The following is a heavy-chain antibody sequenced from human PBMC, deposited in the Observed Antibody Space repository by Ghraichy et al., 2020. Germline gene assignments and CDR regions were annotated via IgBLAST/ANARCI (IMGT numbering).Heavy chain of an antibody. V-gene: IGHV3-23*01. J-gene: IGHJ5*02. CDR1: GFTFSSYA. Sequence: GGSLRLSCAASGFTFSSYAMSWVRQAPGKGLEWVSAISGSGGSTYYADSVKGRFTISRDNSKNTLYLQMNSLRAEDTAVYYCAKGDLIVVVPAANGWFDPWGQGTLVTVSS. D-gene: IGHD2-2*01. CDR2: ISGSGGST. CDR3: AKGDLIVVVPAANGWFDP.